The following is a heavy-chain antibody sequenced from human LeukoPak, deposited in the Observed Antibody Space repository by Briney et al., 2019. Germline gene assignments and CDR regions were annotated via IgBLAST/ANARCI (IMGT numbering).Heavy chain of an antibody. Sequence: SETLSLTCTVSGGSISSYYWSWIRQPPGKGLEWIGYIYYSGSTNYNPSLKSRVTISVDTSKNQFSLKLRSVTAADTAVYYCARVSGYDWESFYDYWGQGTLVIVPS. CDR3: ARVSGYDWESFYDY. V-gene: IGHV4-59*01. J-gene: IGHJ4*02. CDR2: IYYSGST. CDR1: GGSISSYY. D-gene: IGHD5-12*01.